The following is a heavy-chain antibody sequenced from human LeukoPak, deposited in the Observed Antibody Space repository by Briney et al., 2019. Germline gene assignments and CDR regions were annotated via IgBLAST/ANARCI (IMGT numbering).Heavy chain of an antibody. CDR1: GFTFRSYV. Sequence: QTGGSLRLSCVASGFTFRSYVFHWVRQAPGKGLEWVAVIPYDGSNTNSADSAKGRFIISRDNSKNTLYLQMKSLRVEDTAVYYCARSGSLMGSSDYWGQGTLVTVSS. CDR2: IPYDGSNT. D-gene: IGHD1-26*01. CDR3: ARSGSLMGSSDY. V-gene: IGHV3-30*04. J-gene: IGHJ4*02.